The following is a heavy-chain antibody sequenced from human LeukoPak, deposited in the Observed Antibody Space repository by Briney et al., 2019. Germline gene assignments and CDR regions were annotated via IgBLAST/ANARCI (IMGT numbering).Heavy chain of an antibody. CDR2: ISGSGTYT. J-gene: IGHJ4*02. CDR3: AKDSSSSGFSAACNFDY. CDR1: GFTFSNYA. V-gene: IGHV3-23*01. D-gene: IGHD6-19*01. Sequence: PGGSLRLSRAASGFTFSNYAMSWVRQAPGKGLEWVSAISGSGTYTYYADSVKGRFTISRDNSRNTLHLQMNSLRAEDTAVYYCAKDSSSSGFSAACNFDYWGQGTLVAVSS.